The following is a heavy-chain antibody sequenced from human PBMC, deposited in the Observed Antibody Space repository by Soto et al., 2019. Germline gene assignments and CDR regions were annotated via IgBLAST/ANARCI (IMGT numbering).Heavy chain of an antibody. CDR3: SRSLDS. CDR1: GFTFSSFW. V-gene: IGHV3-7*01. J-gene: IGHJ4*02. CDR2: INPHGTER. Sequence: GESLKISCTASGFTFSSFWMDWVRQAPGKGLEWVANINPHGTERHYVDSVKGRFTISRDNAKNSLYLQMSSLTAEDSALYYCSRSLDSWGQGTRVTVSS.